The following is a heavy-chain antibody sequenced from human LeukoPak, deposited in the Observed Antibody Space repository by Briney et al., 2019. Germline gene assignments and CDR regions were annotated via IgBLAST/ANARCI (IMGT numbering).Heavy chain of an antibody. Sequence: SETLSLTCTVSGAPIPYSGPYYWSWIRQPAGKRLEYIGRVYSSGKTYYNPSLQTRVTVSLDRSRNQFSLNLYSSTAADTAVYYSARGISTTLSHSRFDPWGQGTLVTVSS. CDR1: GAPIPYSGPYY. D-gene: IGHD1-1*01. J-gene: IGHJ5*02. V-gene: IGHV4-39*07. CDR2: VYSSGKT. CDR3: ARGISTTLSHSRFDP.